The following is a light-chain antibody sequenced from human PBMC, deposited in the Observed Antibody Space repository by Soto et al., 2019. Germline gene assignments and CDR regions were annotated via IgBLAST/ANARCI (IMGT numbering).Light chain of an antibody. CDR3: QHYNSYSEA. CDR2: KAS. J-gene: IGKJ1*01. Sequence: DIQMTQSPSTLAGSVEDRVIITFLASQTISSWLAWYQPTPGKAPKLLIYKASTLKSGVPSRFSGSGSGTEFTLTISSLQPDDFATYYCQHYNSYSEASGQGTKADIK. CDR1: QTISSW. V-gene: IGKV1-5*03.